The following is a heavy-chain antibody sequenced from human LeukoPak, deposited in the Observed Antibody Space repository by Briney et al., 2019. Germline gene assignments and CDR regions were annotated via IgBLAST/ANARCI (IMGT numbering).Heavy chain of an antibody. D-gene: IGHD3-10*01. Sequence: PGGSLRLSCTVSGFTFGDYAMSWVRQAPGKGLEGISLIRRRASGGTTEIAASVKGRFTISRDDSKSIAYLQMNSLKTEDTAVYYCTRPIYDSGTYYFDYWGQGTLVTVSS. CDR1: GFTFGDYA. J-gene: IGHJ4*02. CDR2: IRRRASGGTT. V-gene: IGHV3-49*04. CDR3: TRPIYDSGTYYFDY.